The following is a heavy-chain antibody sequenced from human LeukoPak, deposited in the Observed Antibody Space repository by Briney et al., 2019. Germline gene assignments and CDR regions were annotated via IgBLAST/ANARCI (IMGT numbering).Heavy chain of an antibody. Sequence: SETLSLTCTVSGGSISSYYWSWIRQPPGKGLEWIGYIYYSGSTNYNPSLKSRVTISVDTSKNQFSLKLSSVTAADTAVYYCARDMRLSDIAEGWFDPWGQGTLVTVSS. J-gene: IGHJ5*02. CDR3: ARDMRLSDIAEGWFDP. V-gene: IGHV4-59*01. CDR1: GGSISSYY. CDR2: IYYSGST. D-gene: IGHD3-9*01.